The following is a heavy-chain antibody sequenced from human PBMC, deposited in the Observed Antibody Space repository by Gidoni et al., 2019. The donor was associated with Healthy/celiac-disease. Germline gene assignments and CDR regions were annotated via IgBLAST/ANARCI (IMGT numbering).Heavy chain of an antibody. D-gene: IGHD3-22*01. CDR3: ARSGVGDYYDRSGYDRYFDY. CDR1: GGTFSSYV. J-gene: IGHJ4*02. V-gene: IGHV1-69*01. CDR2: IIPSLYER. Sequence: QVQLVQSGAEVKKPGSSVKVFCKASGGTFSSYVISWVRQAPGQGLEWMGGIIPSLYERNYAQKFQGRVTSTADESTSTAYMELSSLGSGETAVYYWARSGVGDYYDRSGYDRYFDYWGQGTLVTVSS.